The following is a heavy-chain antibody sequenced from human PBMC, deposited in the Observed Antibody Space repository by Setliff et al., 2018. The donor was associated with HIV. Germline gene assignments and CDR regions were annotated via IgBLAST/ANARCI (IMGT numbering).Heavy chain of an antibody. CDR2: LYHSGSP. Sequence: PSETLSLTCTVSGDSISSHSRSWIRQPPGKGLEWIGTLYHSGSPIYNSSLKSRVTISGDPSNNQLSLSLSSVTAADTAVYYCARPVSKYFYGMDVWGLGTTVTVSS. V-gene: IGHV4-59*11. CDR1: GDSISSHS. CDR3: ARPVSKYFYGMDV. J-gene: IGHJ6*02.